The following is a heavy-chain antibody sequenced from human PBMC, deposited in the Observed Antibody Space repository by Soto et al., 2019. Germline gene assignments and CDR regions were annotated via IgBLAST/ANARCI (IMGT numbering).Heavy chain of an antibody. V-gene: IGHV1-18*01. CDR2: VGTNNANT. CDR1: GYTFTAYG. J-gene: IGHJ4*02. D-gene: IGHD3-22*01. CDR3: ARELNTETSAYYSFAY. Sequence: ASVKVSCKTSGYTFTAYGLAWLRQAPGQRPEWMGWVGTNNANTNYAQKFQGRVTMTSDRSTTTTYMELRSLRSDHTAVYYCARELNTETSAYYSFAYWGQGTLVTVSS.